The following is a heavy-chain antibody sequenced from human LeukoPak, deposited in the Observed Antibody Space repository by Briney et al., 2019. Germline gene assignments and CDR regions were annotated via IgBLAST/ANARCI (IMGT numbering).Heavy chain of an antibody. V-gene: IGHV4-39*07. CDR1: GGSISSSSYY. CDR2: IYHSGST. CDR3: ARDLVQQLGHYYYYYMDV. Sequence: PSETLSLTCTVSGGSISSSSYYWGWIRQPPGKGLEWIGSIYHSGSTYYNPSLKSRVTISVDTSKNQFSLKLSSVTAADTAVYYCARDLVQQLGHYYYYYMDVWGKGTTVTVSS. D-gene: IGHD6-13*01. J-gene: IGHJ6*03.